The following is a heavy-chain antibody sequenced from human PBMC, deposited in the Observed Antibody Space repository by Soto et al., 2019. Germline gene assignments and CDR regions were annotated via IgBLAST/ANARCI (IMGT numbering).Heavy chain of an antibody. J-gene: IGHJ5*02. CDR1: GFTFDDHA. Sequence: EVQLVESGGGLAQPGWSRRLSCAASGFTFDDHAMHWVRQTPGKGLEWVSGISWNSVTINYADSIKGRFTISRDNAKTILYLQMNNLRPADTAMYFCVRSSGSQPRAGWFDPWGQGTLVTVS. CDR3: VRSSGSQPRAGWFDP. CDR2: ISWNSVTI. D-gene: IGHD1-26*01. V-gene: IGHV3-9*01.